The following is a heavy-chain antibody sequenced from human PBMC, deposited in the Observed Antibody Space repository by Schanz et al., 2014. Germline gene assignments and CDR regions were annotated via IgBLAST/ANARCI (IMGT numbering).Heavy chain of an antibody. CDR1: GYTFTRYY. Sequence: QVQLVQSGAELKNPGASVKVSCKASGYTFTRYYIHWVRQAPGQGLEWMGWINGYNAHTNYAQKFQGRVTMTTDTSTSTVYMELRSLRSDDTAVYYCARDRDQWDGNFCDFWGQGTLVTVSS. CDR3: ARDRDQWDGNFCDF. D-gene: IGHD1-26*01. CDR2: INGYNAHT. J-gene: IGHJ4*02. V-gene: IGHV1-18*04.